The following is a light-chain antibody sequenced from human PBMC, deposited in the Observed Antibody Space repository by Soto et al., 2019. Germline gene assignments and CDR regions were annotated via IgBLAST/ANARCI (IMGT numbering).Light chain of an antibody. CDR2: GAS. CDR1: QSVSSSY. Sequence: EIVLTQSPGTLSLSPGERATLSCRASQSVSSSYLAWYQQKPDQAPRLLIYGASNRATGIPDRFSGSGSGTDFTLTISRLEPEDFAVYYCQHYGSSLWTFGQGTKVEIK. J-gene: IGKJ1*01. V-gene: IGKV3-20*01. CDR3: QHYGSSLWT.